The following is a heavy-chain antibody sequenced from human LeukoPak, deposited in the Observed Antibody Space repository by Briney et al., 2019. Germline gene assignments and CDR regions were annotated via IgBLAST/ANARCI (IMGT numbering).Heavy chain of an antibody. CDR1: GGSISSGSYY. CDR3: ARDRLPYYFDY. D-gene: IGHD6-25*01. Sequence: SETLSLTCTVSGGSISSGSYYWSWVRQPAGKGLEWLGRIYTSGSTNYNPSLKSRVTISVDTSKNQFSLKLSSVTAADTAVYYCARDRLPYYFDYWGQGTLVTVSS. J-gene: IGHJ4*02. V-gene: IGHV4-61*02. CDR2: IYTSGST.